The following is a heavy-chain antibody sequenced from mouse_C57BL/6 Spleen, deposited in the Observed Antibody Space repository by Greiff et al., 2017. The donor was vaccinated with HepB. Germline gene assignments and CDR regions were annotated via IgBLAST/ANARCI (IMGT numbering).Heavy chain of an antibody. CDR1: GFSLTSYG. V-gene: IGHV2-2*01. J-gene: IGHJ4*01. CDR2: IWSGGST. D-gene: IGHD4-1*01. CDR3: ASLGPAMDY. Sequence: VQRVESGPGLVQPSQSLSITCTVSGFSLTSYGVHWVRQSPGKGLEWLGVIWSGGSTDYNAAFISRLSISKDNSKSQVFFKMNSLQADDTAIYYCASLGPAMDYWGQGTSVTVSS.